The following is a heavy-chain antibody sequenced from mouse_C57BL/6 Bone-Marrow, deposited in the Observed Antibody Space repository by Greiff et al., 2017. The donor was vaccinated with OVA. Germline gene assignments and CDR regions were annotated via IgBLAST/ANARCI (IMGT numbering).Heavy chain of an antibody. Sequence: EVQLQQSGTVLARPGASVKMSCKTSGYTFTSYWMHWVKQRPGQGLEWIGAIYPGNSDTSYNQKFKGKAKLTAVTSASTAYMELSSLTNEDSAVYYCTRWAITTVVAPWYFDVWGTGTTVTVSS. CDR3: TRWAITTVVAPWYFDV. J-gene: IGHJ1*03. CDR2: IYPGNSDT. CDR1: GYTFTSYW. D-gene: IGHD1-1*01. V-gene: IGHV1-5*01.